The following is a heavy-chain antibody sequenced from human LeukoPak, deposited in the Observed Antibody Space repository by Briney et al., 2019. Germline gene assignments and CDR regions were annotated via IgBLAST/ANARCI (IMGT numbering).Heavy chain of an antibody. J-gene: IGHJ4*02. V-gene: IGHV3-7*01. CDR1: GFTFGSYW. CDR2: IKEDGSER. CDR3: SREGWFGELLSHPFDN. D-gene: IGHD3-10*01. Sequence: PGGSLRLSCAASGFTFGSYWMSWVRQAPGKGLEWVANIKEDGSERYYVDSMKGRFTISRDNAKNSLYLQVNSLRAEDTAVYYCSREGWFGELLSHPFDNWGQGTLVIVSS.